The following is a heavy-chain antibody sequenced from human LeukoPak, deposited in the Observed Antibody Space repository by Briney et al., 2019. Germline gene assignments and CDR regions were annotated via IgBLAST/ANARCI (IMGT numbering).Heavy chain of an antibody. J-gene: IGHJ4*02. Sequence: GGSLRLSCAASGFTFSSYGMSWVRQAPGKGLEWVSAISGSGGSTYYADSVKGRFTISRDNSKNTLYLQMNSLRAEDTAVYYCAKGDRITIFGVVIDYWGQGTLVTVSS. CDR2: ISGSGGST. V-gene: IGHV3-23*01. CDR1: GFTFSSYG. D-gene: IGHD3-3*01. CDR3: AKGDRITIFGVVIDY.